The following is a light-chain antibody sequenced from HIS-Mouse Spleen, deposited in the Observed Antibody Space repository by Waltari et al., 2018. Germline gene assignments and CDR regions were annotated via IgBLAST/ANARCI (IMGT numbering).Light chain of an antibody. V-gene: IGLV3-10*01. CDR2: EDS. CDR3: YSTDSSGNHRV. Sequence: SYELTQPPSVSVSPGQTARITCSGDALPKKYAYWYQQKSGQAPVLVIYEDSKRPSGIPGRFSGSSAGKKATLTISGAQVEDEADYYCYSTDSSGNHRVFGGGTKLTVL. J-gene: IGLJ2*01. CDR1: ALPKKY.